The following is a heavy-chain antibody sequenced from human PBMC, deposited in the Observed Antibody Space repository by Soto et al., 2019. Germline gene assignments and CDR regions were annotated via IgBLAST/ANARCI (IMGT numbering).Heavy chain of an antibody. CDR2: ILPMLDIT. CDR1: GGTFSTYT. Sequence: QVQLVQSGAEVKKPGSSVKVACKASGGTFSTYTIIWVRQAPGQGLGWMGRILPMLDITNSAQRFQGRVTITADMSPSTAFLDLRSLRSEGTAVYYCSVGRSSAATFDVWGRCTMVTVSS. D-gene: IGHD6-6*01. V-gene: IGHV1-69*02. CDR3: SVGRSSAATFDV. J-gene: IGHJ3*01.